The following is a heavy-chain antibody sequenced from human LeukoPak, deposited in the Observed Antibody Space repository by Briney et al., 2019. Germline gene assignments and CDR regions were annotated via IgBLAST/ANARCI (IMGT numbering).Heavy chain of an antibody. V-gene: IGHV4-59*01. CDR1: GGSISSYY. CDR3: AGSSSWRVAWFDP. CDR2: IYYSGST. Sequence: PSETLSLTCTVSGGSISSYYWSWIRQPPGKGLEWIGYIYYSGSTNYNPPLKSRVTISVDTSKNQFSLKLSSVTAADTAVYYCAGSSSWRVAWFDPWGQGTLVTVSS. J-gene: IGHJ5*02. D-gene: IGHD6-13*01.